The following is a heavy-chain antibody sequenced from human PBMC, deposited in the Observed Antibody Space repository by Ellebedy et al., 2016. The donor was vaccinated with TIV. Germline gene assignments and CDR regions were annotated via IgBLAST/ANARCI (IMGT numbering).Heavy chain of an antibody. V-gene: IGHV1-18*01. J-gene: IGHJ4*02. CDR3: ARDDSGCFDH. CDR1: GYTFISYG. D-gene: IGHD1-26*01. CDR2: ISAYNGAT. Sequence: AASVKVSCKASGYTFISYGISWVRQAPRQGLEWMGWISAYNGATNYAQKLQGRVTMTTDTSTSTAYMELRSLRSDDTAMYYCARDDSGCFDHWGQGTLVTVSS.